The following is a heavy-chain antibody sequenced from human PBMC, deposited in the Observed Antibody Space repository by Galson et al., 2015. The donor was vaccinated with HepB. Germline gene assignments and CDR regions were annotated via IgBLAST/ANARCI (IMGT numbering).Heavy chain of an antibody. CDR3: AKQGRFGELLFYYFDY. Sequence: SLRLSCAASGFTFSSYGMHWVRQAPGKGLEWVAVISYDGSNKYYADSVKGRFTISRDNSKNTLYLQMNSLRAEDTAVYYCAKQGRFGELLFYYFDYWGQGTLVTVSS. CDR2: ISYDGSNK. D-gene: IGHD3-10*01. V-gene: IGHV3-30*18. CDR1: GFTFSSYG. J-gene: IGHJ4*02.